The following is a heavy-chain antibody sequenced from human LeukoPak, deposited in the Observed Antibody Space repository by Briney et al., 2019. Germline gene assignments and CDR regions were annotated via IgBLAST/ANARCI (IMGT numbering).Heavy chain of an antibody. D-gene: IGHD5-18*01. CDR1: GFTFNDYY. V-gene: IGHV3-11*01. CDR3: ARDRDSYGTFDY. CDR2: ISSSGSTI. J-gene: IGHJ4*02. Sequence: GGSLRLSCAASGFTFNDYYMSWIRKAPGKGLEWVSYISSSGSTIYYADSVKGRFTISRDNAKNSLYLQMNSLRAEDMAVYYCARDRDSYGTFDYWGQGTLVTVSS.